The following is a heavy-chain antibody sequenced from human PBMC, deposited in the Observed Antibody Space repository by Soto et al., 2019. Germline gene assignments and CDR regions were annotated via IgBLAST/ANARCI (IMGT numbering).Heavy chain of an antibody. CDR3: ARAPYWGSGSYFDY. J-gene: IGHJ4*02. CDR2: ISGSGGT. CDR1: GVSINDGGYS. Sequence: QVQLQESGSRLVKPSQTLSLTCAVSGVSINDGGYSWNWIRQPPGKVLEWIGYISGSGGTNYNPSLKSRVTMSVDRSNNQFSLTLDSVTAADTAVYFCARAPYWGSGSYFDYLGQGTLVTVSS. V-gene: IGHV4-30-2*01. D-gene: IGHD7-27*01.